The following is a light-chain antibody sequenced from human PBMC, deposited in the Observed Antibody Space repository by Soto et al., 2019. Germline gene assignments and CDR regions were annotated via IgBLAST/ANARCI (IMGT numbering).Light chain of an antibody. Sequence: EIVMTQSPATLSVSPGERATLSCRASQSVSNNLAWYQQKPGQAPRLLIYGASTRATGIPARFSGSGSGTEFTLTITSLQSEDFALYYFQQYNNWPRTFGQGTKVHIK. J-gene: IGKJ1*01. CDR2: GAS. CDR3: QQYNNWPRT. CDR1: QSVSNN. V-gene: IGKV3-15*01.